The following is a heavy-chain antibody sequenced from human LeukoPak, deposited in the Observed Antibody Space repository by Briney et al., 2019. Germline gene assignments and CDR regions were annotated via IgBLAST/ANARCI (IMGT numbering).Heavy chain of an antibody. D-gene: IGHD3-3*01. J-gene: IGHJ3*02. CDR3: VRDLGNDFWSGYPCDAFDI. CDR1: GYSISSGYY. Sequence: SETLSLTCTVSGYSISSGYYCGWIRQPPGKGLEWIGSIYHSGSTYYNPSLKSRVTISVDTSKNQFSLKLSSVTAADTAVYYCVRDLGNDFWSGYPCDAFDIWGQGTMVTVSS. V-gene: IGHV4-38-2*02. CDR2: IYHSGST.